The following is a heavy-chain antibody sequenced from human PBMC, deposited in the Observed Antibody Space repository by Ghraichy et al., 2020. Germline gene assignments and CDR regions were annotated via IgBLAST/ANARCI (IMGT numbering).Heavy chain of an antibody. Sequence: SQTLSLTCAVYGGSFSGYYWSWIRQPPGKGLEWIGEINHSGSTDYNPSLKSRVTISVDTSKNQFSLKLSSVTAADTAVYYCARVPYGNGQLPHDALDIWGQGTMVTVSS. CDR3: ARVPYGNGQLPHDALDI. V-gene: IGHV4-34*01. CDR1: GGSFSGYY. D-gene: IGHD5-18*01. CDR2: INHSGST. J-gene: IGHJ3*02.